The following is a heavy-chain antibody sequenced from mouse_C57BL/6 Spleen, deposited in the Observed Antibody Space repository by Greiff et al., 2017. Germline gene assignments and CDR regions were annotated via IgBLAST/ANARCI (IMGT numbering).Heavy chain of an antibody. CDR3: ARGDDGYLAWFAY. J-gene: IGHJ3*01. CDR2: INPSNGGT. CDR1: GYTFTSYW. D-gene: IGHD2-3*01. Sequence: VQLQQPGTELVKPGASVKLSCKASGYTFTSYWMHWVKQRPGQGLEWIGNINPSNGGTNYNEKFKSKATLTVAQSSSSAYMQLSSLTSEDSAVYYCARGDDGYLAWFAYWGQGTLVTVSS. V-gene: IGHV1-53*01.